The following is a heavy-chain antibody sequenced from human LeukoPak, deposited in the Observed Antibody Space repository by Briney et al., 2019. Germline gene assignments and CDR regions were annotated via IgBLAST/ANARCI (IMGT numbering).Heavy chain of an antibody. CDR2: IYYSGST. D-gene: IGHD6-19*01. CDR3: ARGGYGSLGPRGYWFDP. V-gene: IGHV4-59*01. J-gene: IGHJ5*02. CDR1: GGSISSYY. Sequence: PSETLSLTCTVSGGSISSYYWSWIRQPPGKGLEWIGYIYYSGSTNYNPSLKSRVTISVDTSKNQFSLKLSSVTAADTAVYYCARGGYGSLGPRGYWFDPWGQGTLVTVSS.